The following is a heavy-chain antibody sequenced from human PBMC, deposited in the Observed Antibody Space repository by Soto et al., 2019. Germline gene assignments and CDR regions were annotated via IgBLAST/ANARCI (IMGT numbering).Heavy chain of an antibody. J-gene: IGHJ6*02. CDR3: AMENVLQQLGGNYYFILDV. D-gene: IGHD1-26*01. CDR1: GGTFSTSA. Sequence: QVQLMQSGAEVKKPGSSVKVSCKASGGTFSTSAISWVRQAPGEGLEWVGGIMPVFATPDYAQKFQGRVTISADESTTTAYLERNSLSTDDTPVYYSAMENVLQQLGGNYYFILDVGGQETAITVSS. V-gene: IGHV1-69*12. CDR2: IMPVFATP.